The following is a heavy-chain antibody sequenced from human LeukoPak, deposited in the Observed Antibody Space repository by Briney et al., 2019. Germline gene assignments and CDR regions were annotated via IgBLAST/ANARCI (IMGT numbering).Heavy chain of an antibody. V-gene: IGHV3-30-3*01. D-gene: IGHD4-17*01. Sequence: GGSLRLSCAASGFTFSSSAMHWVRQAPDKGLEWVAVISYDGSNKYYADSVKGRFTISRDNAKNSLYLQMNSLRAEDTAVYYCARDALPYGDYAGNYDYWGQGTLVTVSS. CDR3: ARDALPYGDYAGNYDY. CDR1: GFTFSSSA. J-gene: IGHJ4*02. CDR2: ISYDGSNK.